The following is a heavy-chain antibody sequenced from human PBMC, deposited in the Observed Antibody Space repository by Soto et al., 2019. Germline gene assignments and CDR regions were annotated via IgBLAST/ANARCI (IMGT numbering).Heavy chain of an antibody. V-gene: IGHV3-23*01. CDR1: GFTFSSYA. CDR2: ISGSGGST. D-gene: IGHD4-17*01. Sequence: EVQLLESGGGLVQPGGSLRLSCAASGFTFSSYAMSWVRQAPGKGLEWVSAISGSGGSTYYADSVKGRFTISRDNSKNTLYLQMNSLRAEDTAVYYCAKDRGIKTVTTLDAFDIWGQGTMVTVSS. CDR3: AKDRGIKTVTTLDAFDI. J-gene: IGHJ3*02.